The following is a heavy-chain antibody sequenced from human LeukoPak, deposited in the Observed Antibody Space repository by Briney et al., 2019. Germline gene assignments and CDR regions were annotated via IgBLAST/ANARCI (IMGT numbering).Heavy chain of an antibody. J-gene: IGHJ3*02. CDR3: ARGPYYYDSDLWVAFDI. CDR2: INPSGGST. D-gene: IGHD3-22*01. Sequence: GASVKVSCKASGYTFTSYDMHWVRQAPGQGLEWMGIINPSGGSTSYAQKFQGRVTMTRNTSISTAYMELSSLRSEDTAVYYCARGPYYYDSDLWVAFDIWGQGTMVTVSS. V-gene: IGHV1-46*01. CDR1: GYTFTSYD.